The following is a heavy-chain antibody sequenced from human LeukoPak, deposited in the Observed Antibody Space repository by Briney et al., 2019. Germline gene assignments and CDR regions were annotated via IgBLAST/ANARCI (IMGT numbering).Heavy chain of an antibody. J-gene: IGHJ4*02. D-gene: IGHD3-3*01. CDR1: GGSNSSGSYY. CDR3: ARGGLRFLEWLPFDY. CDR2: IYTSGST. Sequence: SETLSLTCTVSGGSNSSGSYYWSWIRQPAGKGLEWIGRIYTSGSTNYNPSLKSRVTISVDTSKNQFSLKLSSVTAADTAVYYCARGGLRFLEWLPFDYWGQGTLVTVSS. V-gene: IGHV4-61*02.